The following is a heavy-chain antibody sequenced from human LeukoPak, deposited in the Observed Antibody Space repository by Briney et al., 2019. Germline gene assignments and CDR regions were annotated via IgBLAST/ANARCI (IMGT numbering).Heavy chain of an antibody. Sequence: GGSLRLSCAASGFTFSSNAMSWVRQAPGKGLEWVSGISSSGGSTYYADSVKGRLTISRDNSKNPLFLQMNSLRVEDTAVYYCAKGGRSDIKYGMDVWGQGTTVTVSS. D-gene: IGHD3-3*01. CDR1: GFTFSSNA. J-gene: IGHJ6*02. CDR3: AKGGRSDIKYGMDV. V-gene: IGHV3-23*01. CDR2: ISSSGGST.